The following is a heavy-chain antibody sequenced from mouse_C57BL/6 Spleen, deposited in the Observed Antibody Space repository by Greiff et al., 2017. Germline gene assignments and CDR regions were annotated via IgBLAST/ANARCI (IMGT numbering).Heavy chain of an antibody. Sequence: QVQLKQPGAELVRPGSSVKLSCKASGYTFTSYWMDWVKQRPGQGLEWIGNIYPSDSETHYNQKFKDKATLTVDKSSSTAYMQLSSLTSEDSAVDYCARKVLRLRGYAMDYWGQGTSVTVSS. CDR3: ARKVLRLRGYAMDY. D-gene: IGHD2-2*01. CDR1: GYTFTSYW. V-gene: IGHV1-61*01. CDR2: IYPSDSET. J-gene: IGHJ4*01.